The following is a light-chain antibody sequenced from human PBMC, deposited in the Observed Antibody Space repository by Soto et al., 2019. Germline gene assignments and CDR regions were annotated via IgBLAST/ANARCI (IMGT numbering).Light chain of an antibody. CDR1: SSDVGRYNY. Sequence: QPALTQPASVSGSPGQSITISCTGTSSDVGRYNYVSWYQQHPDKAPKLMIYEVSNRPSGVSNRFSGSKSGNTASLTISGLQAEDEADYYCNSYTSSSTYVFGTGTKVTVL. CDR3: NSYTSSSTYV. J-gene: IGLJ1*01. CDR2: EVS. V-gene: IGLV2-14*01.